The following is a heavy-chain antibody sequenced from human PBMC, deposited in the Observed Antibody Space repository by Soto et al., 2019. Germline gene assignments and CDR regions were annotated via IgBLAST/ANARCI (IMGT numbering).Heavy chain of an antibody. V-gene: IGHV1-18*01. J-gene: IGHJ6*02. Sequence: VSCKASGYTFTSYGISWVRQAPGQGLEWMGWISAYNGNTNYAQKLQGRVTMTTDTSTSTAYMELRSLRSDDTAVYYCARDWGTAMVTPYYYYGMDVWGQGTTVTVSS. CDR2: ISAYNGNT. CDR1: GYTFTSYG. D-gene: IGHD5-18*01. CDR3: ARDWGTAMVTPYYYYGMDV.